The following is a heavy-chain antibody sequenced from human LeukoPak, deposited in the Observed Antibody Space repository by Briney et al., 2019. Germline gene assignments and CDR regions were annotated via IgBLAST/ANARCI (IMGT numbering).Heavy chain of an antibody. CDR2: ISYDGSNK. CDR1: GFTFSSYG. J-gene: IGHJ4*02. CDR3: AKLWGANDYSDY. Sequence: GGSLRLSCAASGFTFSSYGMHWVRQAPGKGLEWVAVISYDGSNKYYADSVKGRFTISRDNSKNTLYLQMNSLRAEDTAVYYCAKLWGANDYSDYGGQGTLVTVS. V-gene: IGHV3-30*18. D-gene: IGHD4-11*01.